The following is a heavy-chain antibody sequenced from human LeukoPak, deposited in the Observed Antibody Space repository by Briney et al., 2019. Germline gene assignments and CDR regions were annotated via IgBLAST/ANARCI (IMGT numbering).Heavy chain of an antibody. D-gene: IGHD3-22*01. Sequence: GGSLRLSCAASGFTLSSYWMHWVRQAPGKGLVWVSRIKSDGRTNYADSVKGRFTISRGNAKNTVSLQMNSLRAEDTGVYYCARAPSEIGGYYPEYFRHWGQGTLVIVSS. CDR1: GFTLSSYW. J-gene: IGHJ1*01. CDR3: ARAPSEIGGYYPEYFRH. V-gene: IGHV3-74*01. CDR2: IKSDGRT.